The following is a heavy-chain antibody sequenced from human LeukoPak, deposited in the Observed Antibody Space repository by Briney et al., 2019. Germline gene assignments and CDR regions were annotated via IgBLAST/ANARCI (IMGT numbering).Heavy chain of an antibody. J-gene: IGHJ1*01. CDR2: MNPNSGNT. CDR1: GGTFSSYA. Sequence: ASVKVSCKASGGTFSSYAISWVRQATGQGLEWMGWMNPNSGNTGYAQKFQGRVTITRNTSISTAYMELSSLRSEDTAVYYCARLDSSGYYYAQHWGQGTLVTVSS. CDR3: ARLDSSGYYYAQH. V-gene: IGHV1-8*03. D-gene: IGHD3-22*01.